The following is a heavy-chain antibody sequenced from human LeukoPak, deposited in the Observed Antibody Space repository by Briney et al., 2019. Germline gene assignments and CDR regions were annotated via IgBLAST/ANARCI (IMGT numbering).Heavy chain of an antibody. CDR1: GFTFSSDG. CDR3: ARLPGFGESC. J-gene: IGHJ4*02. D-gene: IGHD3-10*01. CDR2: IRYDGSNK. V-gene: IGHV3-30*02. Sequence: GGSLRLSCAASGFTFSSDGMHWVRQAPGKGLEWVAFIRYDGSNKYYADSVKGRFTISRDNSKNTLYLQMNSLRAGDTAVYYCARLPGFGESCWGQGTLVTVSS.